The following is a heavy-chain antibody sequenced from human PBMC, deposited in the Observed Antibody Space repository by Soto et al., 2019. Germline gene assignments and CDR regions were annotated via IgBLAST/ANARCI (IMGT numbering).Heavy chain of an antibody. D-gene: IGHD5-12*01. CDR2: IHPGGGVR. Sequence: QVQLVQSGAEVKRPGASVKVSCKATGYRFTSYDIHWVRQAPGQGLEWMGIIHPGGGVRTYAQEFEGRVTMTRDTSTGTVYMELDRLRSEDTAVYYCAREGRDGYYFGGGNDYWGQGTLVTVPS. CDR1: GYRFTSYD. J-gene: IGHJ4*02. V-gene: IGHV1-46*01. CDR3: AREGRDGYYFGGGNDY.